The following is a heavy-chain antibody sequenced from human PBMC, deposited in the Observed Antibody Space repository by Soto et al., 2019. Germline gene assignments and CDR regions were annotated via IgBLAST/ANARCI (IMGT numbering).Heavy chain of an antibody. CDR2: IWYDGSNK. V-gene: IGHV3-33*01. D-gene: IGHD3-3*01. CDR1: GFTFSSYG. J-gene: IGHJ5*02. Sequence: GGSLRLSCAASGFTFSSYGMHWVRQAPGKGLEWVAVIWYDGSNKYYADSVKGRFTISRDNSKNTLYLQMNSLRAEDTAVYYYARVADYCYDDRQSWLDLWGQGSLDLVSS. CDR3: ARVADYCYDDRQSWLDL.